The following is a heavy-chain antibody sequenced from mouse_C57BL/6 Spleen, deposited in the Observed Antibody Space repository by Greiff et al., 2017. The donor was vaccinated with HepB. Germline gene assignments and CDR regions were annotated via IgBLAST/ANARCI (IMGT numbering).Heavy chain of an antibody. CDR3: TSGENYSNYVRHQFAY. V-gene: IGHV5-9-1*02. D-gene: IGHD2-5*01. Sequence: EVQGVESGEGLVKPGGSLKLSCAASGFTFSSYAMSWVRQTPEKRLEWVAYISSGGDYIYYADTVKGRFTISRDNARNTLYLQMSSLKSEDTAMYYCTSGENYSNYVRHQFAYWGQGTLVTVSA. J-gene: IGHJ3*01. CDR1: GFTFSSYA. CDR2: ISSGGDYI.